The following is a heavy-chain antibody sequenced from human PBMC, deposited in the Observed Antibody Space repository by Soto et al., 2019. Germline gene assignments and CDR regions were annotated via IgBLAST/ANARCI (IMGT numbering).Heavy chain of an antibody. J-gene: IGHJ4*02. D-gene: IGHD2-21*02. Sequence: SVKVSCKASGYTFTSYYMNWVRQAPGQGLEWLGIINPSGGYTTYAQRFLGRVTMTSDTSTSTVHMELGSLTSEDTAVYYCARGGGIVVVTAPYEHWGQGTLVTLSS. CDR1: GYTFTSYY. CDR3: ARGGGIVVVTAPYEH. V-gene: IGHV1-46*03. CDR2: INPSGGYT.